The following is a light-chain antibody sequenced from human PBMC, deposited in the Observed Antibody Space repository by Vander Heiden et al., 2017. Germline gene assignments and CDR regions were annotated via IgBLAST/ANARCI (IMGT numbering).Light chain of an antibody. J-gene: IGLJ2*01. Sequence: SYVLTQPPPVSVAPGQTARITCGGNNIGSKSVHWYQQKPGQAPVLGGYDDSDRPSGIPERFSGSNSGNTATLNISRVEAGDEADYYCQVWDSSSDHRVFGGGTKLTVL. CDR1: NIGSKS. CDR3: QVWDSSSDHRV. CDR2: DDS. V-gene: IGLV3-21*02.